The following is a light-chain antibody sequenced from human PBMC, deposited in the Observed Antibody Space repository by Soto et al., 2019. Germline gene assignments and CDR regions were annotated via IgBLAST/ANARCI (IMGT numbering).Light chain of an antibody. Sequence: DIVLTQSPASLSLPPGERATLSCRASQSVSSSFLAWYQQKPGQAPRLLFYGSSRRATGIADRFTGSGSGTDFTLTISRLEPEDYALYYCQQYDSSLTFGLGTKVEIK. V-gene: IGKV3-20*01. CDR2: GSS. J-gene: IGKJ1*01. CDR1: QSVSSSF. CDR3: QQYDSSLT.